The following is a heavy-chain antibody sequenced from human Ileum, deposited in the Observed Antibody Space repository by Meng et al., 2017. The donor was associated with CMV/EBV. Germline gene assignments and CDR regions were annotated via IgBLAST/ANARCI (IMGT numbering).Heavy chain of an antibody. CDR3: AKGTGVTDPFDY. CDR1: GRYITSYY. V-gene: IGHV4-4*07. D-gene: IGHD1-14*01. J-gene: IGHJ4*02. Sequence: QVPLQGSGPSLWKPSETLSLTCTVSGRYITSYYWSWIRPPAGKGLEWIGRIYVSGSTNYNPSLKSRVTMSVDTSKNQFSLKLSPVTAADTAIYYCAKGTGVTDPFDYWGQGTLVTVSS. CDR2: IYVSGST.